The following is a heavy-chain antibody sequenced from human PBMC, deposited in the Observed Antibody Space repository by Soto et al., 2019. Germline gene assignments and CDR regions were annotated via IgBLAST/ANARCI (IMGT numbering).Heavy chain of an antibody. V-gene: IGHV3-30-3*01. CDR3: ARALREGGSYVYYYYGMDV. CDR1: GFTFSSYA. D-gene: IGHD1-26*01. CDR2: ISYDGSNK. Sequence: GGSLRLSCAASGFTFSSYAMHWVRQAPGKGLEWVAVISYDGSNKYYADSVKGRFTISRDNSKNTLYLQMNSLRAEDTAVYYCARALREGGSYVYYYYGMDVWGQGTTVTVSS. J-gene: IGHJ6*02.